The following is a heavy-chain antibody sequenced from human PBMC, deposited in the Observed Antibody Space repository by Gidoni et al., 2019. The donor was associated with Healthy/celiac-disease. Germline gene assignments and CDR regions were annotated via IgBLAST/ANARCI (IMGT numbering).Heavy chain of an antibody. J-gene: IGHJ5*02. D-gene: IGHD6-13*01. Sequence: QVQLVQSGAEVQKPGSSVKVSCKASGGTFSSYAISWVRQAPGQGLEWMGVIIPIFGTANYEQKFQGRVTITADESTSTAYMELSSLRSEDTAVYYCAREASSWYWFDPWGQGTLVTVSS. CDR2: IIPIFGTA. CDR3: AREASSWYWFDP. CDR1: GGTFSSYA. V-gene: IGHV1-69*01.